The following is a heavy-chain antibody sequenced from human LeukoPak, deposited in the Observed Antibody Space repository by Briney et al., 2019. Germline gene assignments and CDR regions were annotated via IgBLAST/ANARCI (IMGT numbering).Heavy chain of an antibody. CDR1: GFTFSSYG. CDR2: IRYDGSNK. CDR3: AKEELLWFGEYPPPYYYYYYMDV. Sequence: GGSLRLSCAASGFTFSSYGMHWVRQAPGKGLEWVAFIRYDGSNKYYADSVKGRFTISRDNSKNTLYLQMNSLRAEDTAVYYCAKEELLWFGEYPPPYYYYYYMDVWGKGTTVTVSS. V-gene: IGHV3-30*02. J-gene: IGHJ6*03. D-gene: IGHD3-10*01.